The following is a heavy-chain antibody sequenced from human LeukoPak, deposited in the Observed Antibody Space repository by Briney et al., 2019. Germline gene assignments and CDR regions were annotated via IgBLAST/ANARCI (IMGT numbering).Heavy chain of an antibody. CDR3: ASSSSGYDSPIGPFDI. D-gene: IGHD5-12*01. CDR1: GYSFSTYY. J-gene: IGHJ3*02. CDR2: INPSGGST. V-gene: IGHV1-46*01. Sequence: ASVKVSCKASGYSFSTYYMNWVRQAPGQGLEWMGIINPSGGSTSYAQKFQGRVTMTRDTSTSTVYMELSSLRSEDTAVYYCASSSSGYDSPIGPFDIWGQGTMVTVSS.